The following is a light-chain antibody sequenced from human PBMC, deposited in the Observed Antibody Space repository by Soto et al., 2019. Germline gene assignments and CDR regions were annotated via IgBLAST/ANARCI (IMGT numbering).Light chain of an antibody. CDR2: KAS. Sequence: DIQMTQSPSTQSASVGDRVTITCRASQSISSWLAWYQQKPGKAPKLLIYKASSLESGVPSRFSGSGSGTEFTLTISSLQPDDFATYYCQQYNSYSTWTFGQGTK. J-gene: IGKJ1*01. V-gene: IGKV1-5*03. CDR3: QQYNSYSTWT. CDR1: QSISSW.